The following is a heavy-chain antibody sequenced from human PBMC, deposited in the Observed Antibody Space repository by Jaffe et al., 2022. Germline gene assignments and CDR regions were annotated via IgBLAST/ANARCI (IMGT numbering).Heavy chain of an antibody. CDR2: IRYDGSNK. CDR3: AKGRVDDFWRWGYYYMDV. V-gene: IGHV3-30*02. J-gene: IGHJ6*03. CDR1: GFTFSSYG. D-gene: IGHD3-3*01. Sequence: QVQLVESGGGVVQPGGSLRLSCAASGFTFSSYGMHWVRQAPGKGLEWVAFIRYDGSNKYYADSVKGRFTISRDNSKNTLYLQMNSLRAEDTAVYYCAKGRVDDFWRWGYYYMDVWGKGTTVTVSS.